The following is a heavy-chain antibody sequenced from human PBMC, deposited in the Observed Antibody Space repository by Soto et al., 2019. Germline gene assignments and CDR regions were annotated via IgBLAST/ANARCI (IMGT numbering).Heavy chain of an antibody. CDR2: INPNSGGT. CDR1: GYTFTGYY. CDR3: AGVSDTAMVADYFDY. D-gene: IGHD5-18*01. Sequence: ASVKVSCKASGYTFTGYYMHWVRQAPGQGLEWMGWINPNSGGTNYAQKFQGWVTMTRDTSISTPYMELSRLRSDDAAVYYCAGVSDTAMVADYFDYWGQGTLVTVSS. J-gene: IGHJ4*02. V-gene: IGHV1-2*04.